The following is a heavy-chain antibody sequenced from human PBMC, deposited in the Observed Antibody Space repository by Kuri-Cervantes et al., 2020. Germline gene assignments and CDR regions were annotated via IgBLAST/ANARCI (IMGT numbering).Heavy chain of an antibody. Sequence: GGSLRLSCKASGYSFTNYWIGWVRQMPGKGLEWMAIIYPGDSDTKYSPSFQGQVTISVDKSISTAYLQWGSLKASDTAMYYCARDLEGEDFWSGSLDYWGQGTLVTVSS. D-gene: IGHD3-3*01. CDR2: IYPGDSDT. V-gene: IGHV5-51*01. CDR1: GYSFTNYW. J-gene: IGHJ4*02. CDR3: ARDLEGEDFWSGSLDY.